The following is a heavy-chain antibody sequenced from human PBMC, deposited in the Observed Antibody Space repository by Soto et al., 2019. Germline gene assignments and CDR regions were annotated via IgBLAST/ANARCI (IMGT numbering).Heavy chain of an antibody. CDR1: CYTFPSYG. Sequence: VXSVKVSFKASCYTFPSYGISWVRQAAGQGLEWMGWISAYNGNTNYAQKLQGRVTMTTDTSTSTAYMELRSLRSDDTAVYYCARDSYSSGRVPFDYWGQGTLVTVSS. CDR3: ARDSYSSGRVPFDY. J-gene: IGHJ4*02. V-gene: IGHV1-18*04. D-gene: IGHD6-19*01. CDR2: ISAYNGNT.